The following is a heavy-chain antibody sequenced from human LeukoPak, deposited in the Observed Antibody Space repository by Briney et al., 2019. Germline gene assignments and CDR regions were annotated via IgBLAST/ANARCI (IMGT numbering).Heavy chain of an antibody. CDR1: GGSISSGGYS. D-gene: IGHD5-24*01. CDR3: ASDPRDGYNAADY. V-gene: IGHV4-30-2*01. Sequence: SETLSLTCAVSGGSISSGGYSWSWIRQPPGKGLEWIGYIYHSGSTSYNPSLKSRVTMSVDRSQNQFSLRLSTVTAADTAVYYCASDPRDGYNAADYWGQGTLVTVSS. J-gene: IGHJ4*02. CDR2: IYHSGST.